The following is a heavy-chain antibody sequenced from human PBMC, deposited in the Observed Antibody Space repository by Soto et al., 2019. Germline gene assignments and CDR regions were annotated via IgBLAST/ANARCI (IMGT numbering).Heavy chain of an antibody. J-gene: IGHJ4*02. CDR3: AKDRRNQIVVVVAAQGPFDY. Sequence: EVQLLESGGGLVQPGGSLRLSCAASGFTFSSYAMSWVRQPPGKGLEWVSAISGSGGSTYYADSVKGRFTLSRDNSKNTLYLQMNSRRAEDTAVYYCAKDRRNQIVVVVAAQGPFDYWGQGTLVTVSS. CDR1: GFTFSSYA. V-gene: IGHV3-23*01. CDR2: ISGSGGST. D-gene: IGHD2-15*01.